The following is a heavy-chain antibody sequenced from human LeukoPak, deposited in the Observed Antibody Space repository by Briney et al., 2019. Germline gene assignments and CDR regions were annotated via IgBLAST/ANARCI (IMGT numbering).Heavy chain of an antibody. J-gene: IGHJ4*02. Sequence: GGSLRLSCAASGFTFSSYAMSWVRQAPGKGLEWVSVISGSGGSTYYTDSVKGRFAISRDNSKNTLYLQMNSLKTEDTAVYYCARDLAILSYYFDYWGQGTLVTVSS. D-gene: IGHD3-9*01. CDR1: GFTFSSYA. CDR2: ISGSGGST. V-gene: IGHV3-23*01. CDR3: ARDLAILSYYFDY.